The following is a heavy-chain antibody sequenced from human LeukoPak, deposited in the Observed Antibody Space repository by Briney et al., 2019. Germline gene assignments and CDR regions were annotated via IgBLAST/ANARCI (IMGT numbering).Heavy chain of an antibody. CDR1: GGSISGYY. CDR2: IYTTGIT. V-gene: IGHV4-4*07. J-gene: IGHJ4*02. D-gene: IGHD2-21*02. CDR3: ARGRNCGGDCYYFHY. Sequence: SETLSLTCTVSGGSISGYYWSWIRQPAGKGLEWIGRIYTTGITNYNPSLKSRVTMLVDTSKNQFSLKLTSVTAADTAVCYCARGRNCGGDCYYFHYWGQGTLVTVSS.